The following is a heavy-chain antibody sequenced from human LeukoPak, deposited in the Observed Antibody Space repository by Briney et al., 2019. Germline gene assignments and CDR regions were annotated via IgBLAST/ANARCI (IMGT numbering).Heavy chain of an antibody. CDR2: IIPIFGTA. CDR1: GGTFSSYA. CDR3: ARSVYDSSGYYEGRFDY. J-gene: IGHJ4*02. V-gene: IGHV1-69*01. Sequence: SVKVSCKASGGTFSSYAISWVRQAPGQGLEWMGGIIPIFGTANYAQKFQGRVTITADESTSTAYMELSSLRSEDTAVYYRARSVYDSSGYYEGRFDYWGQGTLVTVSS. D-gene: IGHD3-22*01.